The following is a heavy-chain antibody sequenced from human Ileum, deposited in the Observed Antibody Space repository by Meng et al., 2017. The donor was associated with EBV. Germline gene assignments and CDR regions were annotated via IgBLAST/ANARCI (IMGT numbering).Heavy chain of an antibody. CDR2: ISGSGGST. D-gene: IGHD1-14*01. CDR3: AKDSSPLIREPDY. CDR1: GFTFSSYA. Sequence: EGRLLEAGGGLVQPGGSLRLSCAASGFTFSSYAMSWVRQAPGKGLEWVSAISGSGGSTYYADSVKGRFTISRDNSKNTLYLQMNSLRAEDTAVYYCAKDSSPLIREPDYWGQGTLVTVSS. J-gene: IGHJ4*02. V-gene: IGHV3-23*01.